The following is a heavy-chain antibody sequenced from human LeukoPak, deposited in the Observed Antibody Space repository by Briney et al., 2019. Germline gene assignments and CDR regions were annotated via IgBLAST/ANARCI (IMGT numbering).Heavy chain of an antibody. CDR2: IKQDGSEK. CDR3: ARDLKYSGSYGPCDY. CDR1: GFTFSTYW. Sequence: GGSLRLSCAASGFTFSTYWMSWVRQAPGKGLEWVANIKQDGSEKNYVDSVKCRFTISRDNAKNSLYLQMNSLRAEDTAVYYCARDLKYSGSYGPCDYWGQGTLVTVSS. D-gene: IGHD1-26*01. J-gene: IGHJ4*02. V-gene: IGHV3-7*01.